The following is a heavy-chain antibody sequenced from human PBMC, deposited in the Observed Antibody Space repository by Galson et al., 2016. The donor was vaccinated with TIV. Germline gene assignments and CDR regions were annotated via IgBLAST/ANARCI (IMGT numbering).Heavy chain of an antibody. CDR1: GFTFSSHW. J-gene: IGHJ3*02. CDR2: IKQDASEK. Sequence: SLRLSCAASGFTFSSHWMTWARQAPGKGLEWVANIKQDASEKYYGDSVKGRFTISRDNAENLIFLRMNSLRAEDTAVYFCARENFGGKPYDAFDIWGQGTVVTVSS. CDR3: ARENFGGKPYDAFDI. D-gene: IGHD4-23*01. V-gene: IGHV3-7*01.